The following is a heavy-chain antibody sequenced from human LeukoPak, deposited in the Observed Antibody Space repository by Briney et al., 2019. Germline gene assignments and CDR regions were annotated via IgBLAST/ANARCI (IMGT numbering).Heavy chain of an antibody. CDR3: LNEHGG. CDR1: GYTFTGSY. CDR2: ISPASGAT. Sequence: ASVRVSCKASGYTFTGSYMHWVRQALGQGFEWIGWISPASGATKYAQNFQGRVTLTTDTSITTAYMELSSLTSDDTASYYCLNEHGGWGQGTPVTV. J-gene: IGHJ4*02. D-gene: IGHD1-1*01. V-gene: IGHV1-2*02.